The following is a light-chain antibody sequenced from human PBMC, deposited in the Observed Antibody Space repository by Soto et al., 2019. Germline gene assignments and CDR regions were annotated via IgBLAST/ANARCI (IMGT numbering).Light chain of an antibody. J-gene: IGKJ3*01. CDR1: HDISNY. CDR2: DVS. V-gene: IGKV1-33*01. CDR3: QRYENLPPKFT. Sequence: DIQMTQSPSSLSASVGDRVTITCQASHDISNYLNWYQHKAGEAPKLLIYDVSHLETGVPSRFSGSGSGTDFTFTITSLQPEDVATYYCQRYENLPPKFTFGPGTKVDIK.